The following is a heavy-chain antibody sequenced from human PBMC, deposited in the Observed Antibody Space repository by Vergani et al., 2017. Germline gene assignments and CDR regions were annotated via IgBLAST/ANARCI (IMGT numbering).Heavy chain of an antibody. CDR2: ISSSGSTI. D-gene: IGHD6-13*01. V-gene: IGHV3-48*03. Sequence: EVQLVESGGGLVQPGGSLRLSCAASGFTFSSYEMHWVRQAPGEGLEWVSYISSSGSTIYYADSVKGRFTISRDNAKNSLYLQMNSLRAEDTAVYYCARDLGSSGTGYWGQGTLVTVSA. CDR1: GFTFSSYE. CDR3: ARDLGSSGTGY. J-gene: IGHJ4*02.